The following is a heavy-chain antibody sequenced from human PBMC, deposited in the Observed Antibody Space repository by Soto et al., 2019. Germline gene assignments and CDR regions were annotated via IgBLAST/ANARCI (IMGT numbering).Heavy chain of an antibody. V-gene: IGHV1-24*01. CDR3: ATGLAPRYYDFWSKYYYMDV. D-gene: IGHD3-3*01. CDR2: FDPEDGET. Sequence: ASVKVSCKVSGYTLTELSMHWVRQAPGKGLEWMGGFDPEDGETIYAQKFQGRVTMTEDTSTDTAYMELSSLRSEDTAVYYCATGLAPRYYDFWSKYYYMDVWGKGTTVTVSS. J-gene: IGHJ6*03. CDR1: GYTLTELS.